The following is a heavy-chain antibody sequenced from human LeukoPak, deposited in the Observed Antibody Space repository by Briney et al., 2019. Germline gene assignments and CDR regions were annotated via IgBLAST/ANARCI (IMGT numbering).Heavy chain of an antibody. Sequence: PSETLSLTCAVYGGSFSDNYWSWIRQPPGEGLEWIGEINHSGGTNYNPSLKSRVTISQDTFKNQFFLKLYFVTAADTAVYYCARGRWDVRFQNWGQGTLVTVSS. V-gene: IGHV4-34*01. CDR1: GGSFSDNY. CDR3: ARGRWDVRFQN. CDR2: INHSGGT. J-gene: IGHJ1*01. D-gene: IGHD4-23*01.